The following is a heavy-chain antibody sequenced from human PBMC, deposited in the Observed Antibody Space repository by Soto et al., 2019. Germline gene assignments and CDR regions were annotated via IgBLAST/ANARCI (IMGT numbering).Heavy chain of an antibody. CDR3: AKDLVAGCFDY. D-gene: IGHD6-19*01. CDR2: ISYDGSNK. J-gene: IGHJ4*02. CDR1: GFTFSSYG. Sequence: GGSLRLSCAASGFTFSSYGMHWVRQAPGKGLEWVAVISYDGSNKYYADSVKGRFTISRDNSKNTLYLQMNSLRAEDTAVYYCAKDLVAGCFDYWGQGTLVTVSS. V-gene: IGHV3-30*18.